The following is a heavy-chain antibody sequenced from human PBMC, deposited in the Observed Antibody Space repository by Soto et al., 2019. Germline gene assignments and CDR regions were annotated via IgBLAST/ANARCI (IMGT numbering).Heavy chain of an antibody. CDR3: ARDRGSYYPWFDP. J-gene: IGHJ5*02. CDR1: GFNVSSNC. Sequence: EVQLVESGGGLIQPGGSLRLSCAASGFNVSSNCMSWVRQAPGKGLEWVSVIYSGGSTYYADSVKGRFTISRDNCKNTRYLPMNSLRAEDTAVYYCARDRGSYYPWFDPWGQGTLVTVSS. CDR2: IYSGGST. V-gene: IGHV3-53*01. D-gene: IGHD1-26*01.